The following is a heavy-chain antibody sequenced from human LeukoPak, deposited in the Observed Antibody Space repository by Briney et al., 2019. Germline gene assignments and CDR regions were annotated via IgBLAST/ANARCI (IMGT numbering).Heavy chain of an antibody. J-gene: IGHJ4*02. CDR2: ISSSGSTI. D-gene: IGHD5-24*01. CDR1: GFTFSSYE. Sequence: GGSLRLSCAASGFTFSSYEMNWVRQAPGKGLELVSYISSSGSTIYYADSVKGRFTISRDNATNSLYLQMNSLRVEDTAVYYCAKAIVREMATMGFDYWGQGTLVTASS. CDR3: AKAIVREMATMGFDY. V-gene: IGHV3-48*03.